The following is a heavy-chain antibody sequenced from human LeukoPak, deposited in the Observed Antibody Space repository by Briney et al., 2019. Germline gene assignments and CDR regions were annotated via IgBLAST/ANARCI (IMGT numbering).Heavy chain of an antibody. Sequence: GGSLRLSCAASGFSFSSYSMNWVRQPPGKGLEWVSYINSASTSIRYTDSVKGRFTISRDNAKNSLYLQRNGLRADDTAVYYCASGYSGSSGDYWGQGTLVTVSS. CDR3: ASGYSGSSGDY. CDR1: GFSFSSYS. D-gene: IGHD5-12*01. J-gene: IGHJ4*02. CDR2: INSASTSI. V-gene: IGHV3-48*04.